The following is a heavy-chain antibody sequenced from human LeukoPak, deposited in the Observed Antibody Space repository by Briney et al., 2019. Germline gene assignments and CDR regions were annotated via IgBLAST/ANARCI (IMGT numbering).Heavy chain of an antibody. Sequence: PGGSLRLSCAASGFTVSTNYMAWVRQAPGEGLEWVSVIYGDGSTFYADSVKGRFTISRDISKNTVYLQMNSLRAEDTAIYYCARGNGYISGRVDYNWFDPWGQGTLVTVSS. J-gene: IGHJ5*02. CDR1: GFTVSTNY. D-gene: IGHD5-18*01. CDR2: IYGDGST. V-gene: IGHV3-53*01. CDR3: ARGNGYISGRVDYNWFDP.